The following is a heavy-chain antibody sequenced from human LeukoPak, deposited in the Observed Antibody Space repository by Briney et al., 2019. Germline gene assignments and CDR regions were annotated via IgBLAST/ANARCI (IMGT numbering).Heavy chain of an antibody. Sequence: GASVKVSCKASGYTFTTYGISWVRQAPGQGLEWMGWISVHNGKTNYAQKLQGRVTMTTDTPTGTGYMELRSLRSDDTAVYYCARGAYFDYWGQGTPVTVSS. CDR2: ISVHNGKT. J-gene: IGHJ4*02. CDR3: ARGAYFDY. CDR1: GYTFTTYG. V-gene: IGHV1-18*01.